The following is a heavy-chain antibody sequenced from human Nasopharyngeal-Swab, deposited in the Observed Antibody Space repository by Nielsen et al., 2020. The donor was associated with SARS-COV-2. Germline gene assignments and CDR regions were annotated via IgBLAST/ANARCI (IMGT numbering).Heavy chain of an antibody. CDR3: ANSTSSSSLRWFDP. CDR2: FNAGNGNT. V-gene: IGHV1-3*01. D-gene: IGHD6-13*01. J-gene: IGHJ5*02. Sequence: WAGSAPGLRLEWMGWFNAGNGNTKYSQKFQGRVTITRDTSASTAYMELSSLRSEDTAVYYCANSTSSSSLRWFDPWGQGTLVTVSS.